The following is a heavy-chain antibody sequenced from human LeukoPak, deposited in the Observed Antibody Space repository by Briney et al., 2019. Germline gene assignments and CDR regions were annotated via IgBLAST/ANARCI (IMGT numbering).Heavy chain of an antibody. J-gene: IGHJ4*02. V-gene: IGHV3-30-3*01. CDR1: GFTFSSYA. D-gene: IGHD3-22*01. CDR2: ISYDGSNK. CDR3: ARGRYYYDSSGYFDY. Sequence: GGSLRLSCAASGFTFSSYAMHWVRQAPGKGLEWVAVISYDGSNKYYADSVKGRFTISRDNSKNTLYLQMNSLRAEDTAVYYCARGRYYYDSSGYFDYWDQGTLVTVSS.